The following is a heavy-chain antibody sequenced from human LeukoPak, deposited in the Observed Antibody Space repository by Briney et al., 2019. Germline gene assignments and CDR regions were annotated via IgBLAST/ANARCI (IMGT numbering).Heavy chain of an antibody. V-gene: IGHV1-18*01. CDR1: GYTFTGYG. CDR2: ISAYNGNT. Sequence: GASVKVSCKASGYTFTGYGISWVRQAPGQGLEWMGWISAYNGNTNYAQKLQGRVTMTTDTSTSTAYMELRSLRSDDTAVYYCARVLGSAYYYYMDVWGKGTTVTVSS. CDR3: ARVLGSAYYYYMDV. D-gene: IGHD6-25*01. J-gene: IGHJ6*03.